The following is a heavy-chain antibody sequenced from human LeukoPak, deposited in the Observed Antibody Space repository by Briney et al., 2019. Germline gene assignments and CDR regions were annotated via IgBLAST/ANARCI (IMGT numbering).Heavy chain of an antibody. CDR1: GFTFSGYA. J-gene: IGHJ4*02. CDR3: AKEVSSRWSY. Sequence: GGSLRLSCAASGFTFSGYAMSWVRQAPGKGLEVVSGINDISTDRYYAVPVRGRFSISRDNYKNTLYLQMNSLRAEDTALYYFAKEVSSRWSYSGERSKVAVS. V-gene: IGHV3-23*01. CDR2: INDISTDR. D-gene: IGHD6-13*01.